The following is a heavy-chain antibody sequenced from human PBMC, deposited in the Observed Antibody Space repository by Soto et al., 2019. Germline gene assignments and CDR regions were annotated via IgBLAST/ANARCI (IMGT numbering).Heavy chain of an antibody. V-gene: IGHV3-53*02. CDR1: GLTVSSNY. J-gene: IGHJ3*02. Sequence: EVQLVETGGGLIQPGGSLRLSCAASGLTVSSNYMNWVRQAPGKGLEWVSVRYSGGSTHYAGSVKGRFIISRDNSTNTVYLQMNSLRAVDTAVYYCARDWPGDEGDAFDIWGHGTMVTVSS. CDR2: RYSGGST. D-gene: IGHD3-10*01. CDR3: ARDWPGDEGDAFDI.